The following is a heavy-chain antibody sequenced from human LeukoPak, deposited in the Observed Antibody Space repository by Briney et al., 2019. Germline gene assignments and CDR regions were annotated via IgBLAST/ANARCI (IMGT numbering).Heavy chain of an antibody. J-gene: IGHJ4*02. CDR3: AKDRGYGDYVAPFDY. CDR2: ISNSGGIT. V-gene: IGHV3-23*01. Sequence: GGSLRLSCEASGFTFSSYGMNWVRQAPGKGLEWVSAISNSGGITHYADSVKGRFTISRDNSKNTLYLQMNSLRAEDTAVYYCAKDRGYGDYVAPFDYWGQGTLVTVSS. CDR1: GFTFSSYG. D-gene: IGHD4-17*01.